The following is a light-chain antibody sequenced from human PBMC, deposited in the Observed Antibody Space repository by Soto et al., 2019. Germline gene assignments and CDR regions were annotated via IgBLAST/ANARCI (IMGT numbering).Light chain of an antibody. Sequence: EIVLTQSPGTLSLSPGERATLSCRASQSVSSSYLAWYQQKPGQAPRQLIYGASSRATGIPDRFSGSGSGTDFTLTITRREPEEFAVYYCQHYRTSFGGGTRVEIK. CDR1: QSVSSSY. V-gene: IGKV3-20*01. CDR2: GAS. CDR3: QHYRTS. J-gene: IGKJ4*01.